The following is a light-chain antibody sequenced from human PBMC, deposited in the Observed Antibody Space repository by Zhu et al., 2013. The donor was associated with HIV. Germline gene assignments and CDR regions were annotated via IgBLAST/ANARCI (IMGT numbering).Light chain of an antibody. Sequence: EIVLTQSPGILSLSPGERVSLSCRASETVTSNYLAWYQHKSGQAPRLLMYGTSNRATGIPDRFSGSGSGTDFTLTINRLEPEDFAVYYCHHYDTYRFTFGPGTKVELK. CDR3: HHYDTYRFT. J-gene: IGKJ3*01. V-gene: IGKV3-20*01. CDR1: ETVTSNY. CDR2: GTS.